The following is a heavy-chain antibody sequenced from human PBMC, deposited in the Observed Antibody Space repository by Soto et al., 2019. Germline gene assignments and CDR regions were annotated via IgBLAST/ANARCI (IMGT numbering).Heavy chain of an antibody. V-gene: IGHV3-21*01. Sequence: GGSLRLSCAASGFTFSSYSMNWVRQAPGKGLEWVSSISSSSSYIYYADSVKGRFTISRDNAKNSLYLQMNSLRAEDTAVYYCARRPIAARHPGGWFDPWGQGTLVTVSS. CDR1: GFTFSSYS. CDR2: ISSSSSYI. CDR3: ARRPIAARHPGGWFDP. J-gene: IGHJ5*02. D-gene: IGHD6-6*01.